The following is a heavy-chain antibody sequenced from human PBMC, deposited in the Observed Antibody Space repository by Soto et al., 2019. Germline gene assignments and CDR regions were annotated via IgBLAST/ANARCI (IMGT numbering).Heavy chain of an antibody. J-gene: IGHJ4*02. Sequence: GGSLRLSCAASGFTFSSYAMHWVRQAPGKGLEWVAVISYDGSNKYYADSVKGRFTISRDNSKNTLYLQMNSLRAEDTAVYYCARDPGQQRTGYFDYWGQGTLVTVSS. CDR3: ARDPGQQRTGYFDY. CDR1: GFTFSSYA. CDR2: ISYDGSNK. D-gene: IGHD6-13*01. V-gene: IGHV3-30-3*01.